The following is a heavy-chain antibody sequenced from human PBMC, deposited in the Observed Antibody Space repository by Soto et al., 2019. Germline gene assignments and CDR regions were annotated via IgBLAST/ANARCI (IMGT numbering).Heavy chain of an antibody. CDR2: ISGNGEII. CDR3: ARDVDADFRTDFDY. J-gene: IGHJ4*02. D-gene: IGHD4-17*01. V-gene: IGHV3-11*01. Sequence: PGGSLSLSCAASGFTFSDYYIHWIRRAPGKGLEWISYISGNGEIIQYAASARGRFTISRDNAENSVYLEMDSLRAEDTALYYCARDVDADFRTDFDYWGRGTLVTVSS. CDR1: GFTFSDYY.